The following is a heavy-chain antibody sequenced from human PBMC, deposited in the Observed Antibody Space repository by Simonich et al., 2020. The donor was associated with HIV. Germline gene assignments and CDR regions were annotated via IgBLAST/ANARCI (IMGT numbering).Heavy chain of an antibody. V-gene: IGHV4-34*01. D-gene: IGHD2-21*02. CDR1: GESLSGYY. Sequence: QVQLQQWGAGLLKPSETLSLICAVYGESLSGYYWRWIRQPPGKGLEWIGEINHSVSTNYNPSLKSRVTISVDTSKNQFSLKLSSVTAADTAVYYCASCGGDCYHFDYWGQGTLVTVSS. CDR3: ASCGGDCYHFDY. J-gene: IGHJ4*02. CDR2: INHSVST.